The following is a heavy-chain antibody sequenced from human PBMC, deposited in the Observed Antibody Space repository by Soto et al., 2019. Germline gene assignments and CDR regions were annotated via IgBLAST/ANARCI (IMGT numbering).Heavy chain of an antibody. J-gene: IGHJ4*02. V-gene: IGHV3-23*01. Sequence: VGSLRLSCAASGFTFSNYAMTWVRQAPGKGMEWVSGIGGSGSNTYYADSVKGRFTVSRDKAKNTLYLQMNSLSAEDTAVYYCAKGSYTSGYKSFHSWGQGTLVTVSS. CDR3: AKGSYTSGYKSFHS. CDR2: IGGSGSNT. D-gene: IGHD5-18*01. CDR1: GFTFSNYA.